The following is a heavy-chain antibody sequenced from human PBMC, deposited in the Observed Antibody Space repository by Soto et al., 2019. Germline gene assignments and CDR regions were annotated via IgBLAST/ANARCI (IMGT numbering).Heavy chain of an antibody. CDR2: TYTSGST. V-gene: IGHV4-4*07. J-gene: IGHJ3*02. CDR3: AGDMADSGGNPDAFDI. CDR1: GGSISSYY. Sequence: SETLSLTCTVSGGSISSYYWSWIRQPAGEGMEWNGITYTSGSTNDNPSLKSRVTMSVATSKNQFSLKLSSGTAADTAVYYCAGDMADSGGNPDAFDIWGQGTMVTVSS. D-gene: IGHD4-17*01.